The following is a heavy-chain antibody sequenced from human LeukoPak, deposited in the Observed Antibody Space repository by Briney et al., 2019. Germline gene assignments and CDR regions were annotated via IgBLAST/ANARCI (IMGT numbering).Heavy chain of an antibody. CDR1: GYTFTNYG. CDR3: ARDQSVRLLQTSSTYFKHVFAI. CDR2: ISAYNGNT. V-gene: IGHV1-18*01. Sequence: ASVKVTCKTSGYTFTNYGISWVRQAPGLGLEWMGWISAYNGNTNYAQKVQGRVTMTTDTSTSTAYMELRSLRFDDTAVYYCARDQSVRLLQTSSTYFKHVFAIWGQGSMVTVSS. J-gene: IGHJ3*02. D-gene: IGHD6-13*01.